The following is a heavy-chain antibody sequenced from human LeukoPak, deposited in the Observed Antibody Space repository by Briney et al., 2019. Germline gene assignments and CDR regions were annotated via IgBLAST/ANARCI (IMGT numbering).Heavy chain of an antibody. CDR3: ARVWSGYDLYYYYMDV. J-gene: IGHJ6*03. CDR2: IYSGGST. D-gene: IGHD5-12*01. CDR1: GFSVSSDC. V-gene: IGHV3-66*02. Sequence: GGSLRLSCVASGFSVSSDCMSWVRQAPGKGLEWDSVIYSGGSTYYADSVKGRFTISRDNSKNTLYLQMNSHRAKDTAVYYCARVWSGYDLYYYYMDVWGKGTTVTVSS.